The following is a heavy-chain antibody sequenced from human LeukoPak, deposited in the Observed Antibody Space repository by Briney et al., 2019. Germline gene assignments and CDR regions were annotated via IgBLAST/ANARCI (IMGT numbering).Heavy chain of an antibody. CDR1: GYTFTGYY. V-gene: IGHV1-2*02. CDR2: ICPNSGGT. Sequence: ASVEVSCKASGYTFTGYYLHWVRQAPGQGLEWMGWICPNSGGTNYAQKFQGRVTMTGDTSISTAYMELSRLSSDDTAIYYCAGRPDTAIVPIFDYWGQGTLVTVSS. J-gene: IGHJ4*02. D-gene: IGHD5-18*01. CDR3: AGRPDTAIVPIFDY.